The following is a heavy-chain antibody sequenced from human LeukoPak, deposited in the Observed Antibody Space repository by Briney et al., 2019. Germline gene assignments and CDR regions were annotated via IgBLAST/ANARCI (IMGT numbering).Heavy chain of an antibody. CDR3: AAVGLRFLEWLSDTTDY. CDR1: GFTFTSSA. V-gene: IGHV1-58*01. D-gene: IGHD3-3*01. CDR2: IVVGSGNT. Sequence: SVKVSCKASGFTFTSSAVQWVRQARGQRLEWIGWIVVGSGNTNYAQKFQERVTITRDMSTSTAYMELSSLRSEDTAVYYCAAVGLRFLEWLSDTTDYWGQGTLVTVSS. J-gene: IGHJ4*02.